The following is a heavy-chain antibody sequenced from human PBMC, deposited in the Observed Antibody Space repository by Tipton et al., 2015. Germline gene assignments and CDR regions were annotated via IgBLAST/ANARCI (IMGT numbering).Heavy chain of an antibody. CDR3: ARSGDTYIDY. Sequence: TLSLTCTVSGDSMSSGTYYWSWIRQHPGKGLEWIGYIYYSGTTYYNPSLKSRLTISLDRSKSHFPLQLTSVTAADTAVYYCARSGDTYIDYWGQGTLVTVSS. V-gene: IGHV4-31*03. J-gene: IGHJ4*02. CDR1: GDSMSSGTYY. CDR2: IYYSGTT. D-gene: IGHD5-18*01.